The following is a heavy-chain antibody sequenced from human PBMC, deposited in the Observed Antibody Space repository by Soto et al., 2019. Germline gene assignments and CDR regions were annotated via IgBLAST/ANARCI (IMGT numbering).Heavy chain of an antibody. CDR1: GFTFSSYG. CDR3: AKDFSNYYDSSGYYIPYYYYYYGMDV. J-gene: IGHJ6*02. D-gene: IGHD3-22*01. Sequence: GGSLRLSCAASGFTFSSYGMHWVRQAPGKGLEWVAVISYDGSNKYYADSVKGRFTISRDNSKNTLYLQMNSLRAEDTAVYYCAKDFSNYYDSSGYYIPYYYYYYGMDVWGQGTTVTVSS. V-gene: IGHV3-30*18. CDR2: ISYDGSNK.